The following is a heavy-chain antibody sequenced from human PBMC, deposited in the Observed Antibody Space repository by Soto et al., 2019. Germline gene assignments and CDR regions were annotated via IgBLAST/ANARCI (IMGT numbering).Heavy chain of an antibody. CDR3: ARDRVAGIWGDAFDI. J-gene: IGHJ3*02. V-gene: IGHV1-18*04. CDR2: INPYNANT. Sequence: ASVKVSCKTSGYTFTNHGINWVRQAPGQGPEWMGWINPYNANTNYAQKLEGRVTMTTDTSTSTAYMDLRSLTSDDTAVYYCARDRVAGIWGDAFDIWGQGTMVTVSS. D-gene: IGHD3-16*01. CDR1: GYTFTNHG.